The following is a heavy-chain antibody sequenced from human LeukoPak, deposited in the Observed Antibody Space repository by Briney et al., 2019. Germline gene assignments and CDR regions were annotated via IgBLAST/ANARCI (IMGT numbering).Heavy chain of an antibody. J-gene: IGHJ4*02. CDR3: AKYRGFGDSYDS. CDR2: IGGSGGST. CDR1: GFTFSSYA. V-gene: IGHV3-23*01. D-gene: IGHD3-10*01. Sequence: PGGSLRLSCAASGFTFSSYAMSWVRQAPGKGLEWVSSIGGSGGSTYYADSVKGRSTISRDTSKNTLYLQMNSLRAEDTAVCYCAKYRGFGDSYDSWGQGTLVTVSS.